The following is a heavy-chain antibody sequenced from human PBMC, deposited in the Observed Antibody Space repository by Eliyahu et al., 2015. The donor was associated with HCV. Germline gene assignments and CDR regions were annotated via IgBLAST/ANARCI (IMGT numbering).Heavy chain of an antibody. V-gene: IGHV2-5*02. D-gene: IGHD2-21*02. Sequence: QITLKESGPTLVKPTQTLTLTCTFSGFSLSTSGVGVGWIRQPPGKALEWLALIYWDDEKRYSASLKSRLTITKDTSKNQVVLTMTNMDPVDTATYYCAHTFVVVTGMHPFDYWGQGTLVTVSS. CDR3: AHTFVVVTGMHPFDY. CDR1: GFSLSTSGVG. J-gene: IGHJ4*02. CDR2: IYWDDEK.